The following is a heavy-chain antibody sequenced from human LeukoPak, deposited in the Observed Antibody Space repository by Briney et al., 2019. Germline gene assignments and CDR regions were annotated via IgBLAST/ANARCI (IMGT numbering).Heavy chain of an antibody. Sequence: GGSLRLSCAASGFTFSSYSMNWVRQAPGKGLEWVSYISSSSSTIYYADSVKGRFTISRDNAKKSLYLQMNSLRAEDTAVYYCASETKRGYSYGSPTDAFDIWGQGTMVTVSS. CDR3: ASETKRGYSYGSPTDAFDI. D-gene: IGHD5-18*01. CDR1: GFTFSSYS. CDR2: ISSSSSTI. J-gene: IGHJ3*02. V-gene: IGHV3-48*04.